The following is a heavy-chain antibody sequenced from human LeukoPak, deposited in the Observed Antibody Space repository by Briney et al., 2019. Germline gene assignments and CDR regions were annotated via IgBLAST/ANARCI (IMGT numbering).Heavy chain of an antibody. Sequence: SETLSLTCTVSGGSISGYYWNWIRQSAGKGLEWIGRIDSGGSTNYNPSLKSRLTMSVGTSKNQFSLNVRSVTAADTAVYYCATYYSNSSWSHYHYYMDVWGKGTTVTVSS. J-gene: IGHJ6*03. D-gene: IGHD2/OR15-2a*01. CDR3: ATYYSNSSWSHYHYYMDV. CDR2: IDSGGST. CDR1: GGSISGYY. V-gene: IGHV4-4*07.